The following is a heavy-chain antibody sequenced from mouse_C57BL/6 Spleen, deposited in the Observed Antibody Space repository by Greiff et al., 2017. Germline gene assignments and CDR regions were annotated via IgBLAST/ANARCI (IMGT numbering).Heavy chain of an antibody. CDR2: IYPRSGNT. D-gene: IGHD1-1*01. Sequence: QVHVKQSGAELARPGASVKLSCKASGYTFTSYGISWVKQRTGQGLEWIGEIYPRSGNTYYNEKFKGKATLTADKSSSTAYMELRSLTSADSAVYFCARSGTTDYFDYWGQGTTLTVSS. J-gene: IGHJ2*01. CDR1: GYTFTSYG. V-gene: IGHV1-81*01. CDR3: ARSGTTDYFDY.